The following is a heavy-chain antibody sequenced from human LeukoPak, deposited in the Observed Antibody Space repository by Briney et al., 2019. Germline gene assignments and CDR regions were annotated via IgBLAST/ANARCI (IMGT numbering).Heavy chain of an antibody. CDR1: GGSFSGYY. CDR2: INHSGST. CDR3: ARDQAYCGGGCYFDF. D-gene: IGHD2-21*02. Sequence: PSETLSLTCAVYGGSFSGYYWSWIRQPPGKGLEWIGEINHSGSTNYNPSLKSRVTISVDTSKNQFSLKLRSVTAADTAVYYCARDQAYCGGGCYFDFWGQGTLVTVSS. V-gene: IGHV4-34*01. J-gene: IGHJ4*02.